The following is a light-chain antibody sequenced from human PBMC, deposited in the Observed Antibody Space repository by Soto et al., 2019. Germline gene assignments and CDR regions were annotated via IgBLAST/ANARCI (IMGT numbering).Light chain of an antibody. Sequence: IVLTQSPATPSLSPGERATLSCRASQNVANYLDWYQQKPGQAPRLLIYESSNRATGIAARFSGSGSGTDFTLTISSLEPEDFAVYYCQQRSHWPQTFGQGTKVDIK. CDR3: QQRSHWPQT. V-gene: IGKV3-11*01. CDR1: QNVANY. CDR2: ESS. J-gene: IGKJ1*01.